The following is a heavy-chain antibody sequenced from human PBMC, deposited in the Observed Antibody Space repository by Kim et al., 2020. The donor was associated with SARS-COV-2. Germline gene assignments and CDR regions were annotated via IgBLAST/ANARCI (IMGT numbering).Heavy chain of an antibody. Sequence: SETLSLTCTVSGGSISSSSYYWGWIRQPPGKGLEWIGSIYYSGSTYYNPSLKSRVTISVDTSKNQFSLKLSSVTAADTAVYYCARHGTAAGANDYWGQGTLVTVSS. D-gene: IGHD6-13*01. V-gene: IGHV4-39*01. CDR2: IYYSGST. CDR3: ARHGTAAGANDY. J-gene: IGHJ4*02. CDR1: GGSISSSSYY.